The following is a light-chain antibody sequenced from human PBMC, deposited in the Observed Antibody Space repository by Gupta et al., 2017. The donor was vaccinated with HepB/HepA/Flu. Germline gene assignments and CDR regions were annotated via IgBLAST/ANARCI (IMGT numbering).Light chain of an antibody. CDR1: THHVGDQG. CDR3: AAWESSLRSWV. V-gene: IGLV10-54*04. Sequence: QAGLTQPPSVSTGLSQPATLTSTGNTHHVGDQGAAWLQQHQGHPPNLLYYRNDNRHSDISERFSASRSGNTASLTITGLQPEEEADYYCAAWESSLRSWVVGGGTKLTVL. CDR2: RND. J-gene: IGLJ3*02.